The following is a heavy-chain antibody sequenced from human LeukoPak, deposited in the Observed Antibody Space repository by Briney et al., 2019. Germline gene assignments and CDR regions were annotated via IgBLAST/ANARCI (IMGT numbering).Heavy chain of an antibody. J-gene: IGHJ4*02. Sequence: GGSPRLSCAASGFTFSGSPMHWVRQASGKGLEWVGRIRSKSNNYATAYAASVTGRFTISRDDSKNTAYLQMNSLKTEDTALYYCARPTIDSSGYYHGMVYWGQGTLVTVSS. D-gene: IGHD3-22*01. CDR1: GFTFSGSP. CDR2: IRSKSNNYAT. CDR3: ARPTIDSSGYYHGMVY. V-gene: IGHV3-73*01.